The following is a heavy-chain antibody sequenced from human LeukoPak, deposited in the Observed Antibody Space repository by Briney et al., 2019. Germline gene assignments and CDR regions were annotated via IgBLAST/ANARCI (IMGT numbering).Heavy chain of an antibody. Sequence: GGSLRLSCAASGFTFSSYGVHWVRQAPGKGLEWVAFIRYDGSNKYYADSVKGRFTISRDNSKNTLHLQMNSLRAEDTAVYYCAKDLYSSGWYSPWYFDLWGRATLVTVSS. CDR2: IRYDGSNK. CDR3: AKDLYSSGWYSPWYFDL. V-gene: IGHV3-30*02. CDR1: GFTFSSYG. D-gene: IGHD6-19*01. J-gene: IGHJ2*01.